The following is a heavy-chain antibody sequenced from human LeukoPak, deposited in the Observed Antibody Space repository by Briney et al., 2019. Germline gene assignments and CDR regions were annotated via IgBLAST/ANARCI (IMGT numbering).Heavy chain of an antibody. D-gene: IGHD2-15*01. V-gene: IGHV4-39*01. CDR3: ARRAAGAFDI. J-gene: IGHJ3*02. CDR2: IYYSGST. Sequence: KPSETLSLTCTVSGGSISSSSYYWGWIRQPPGKGLEWIGSIYYSGSTYYNPSLKSRVTISVDTSKNQFSLKLSSVTAADTAVYYCARRAAGAFDIWGQGTMVTVSS. CDR1: GGSISSSSYY.